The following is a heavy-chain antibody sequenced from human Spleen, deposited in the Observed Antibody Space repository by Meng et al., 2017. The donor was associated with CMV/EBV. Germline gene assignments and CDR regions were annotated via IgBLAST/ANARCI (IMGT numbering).Heavy chain of an antibody. CDR3: ARDSDDYDFWSSYHTDAIDF. D-gene: IGHD3-3*01. V-gene: IGHV3-30-3*01. CDR1: GFFFNRCT. Sequence: GESLKISCAASGFFFNRCTKHWVRQAPGKVLEWVALISYDGSNKQYEDSVKGRFTNSRDNSKNTLYTQMNSPRAEYTAVYYCARDSDDYDFWSSYHTDAIDFWGQGTMVTVSS. J-gene: IGHJ3*01. CDR2: ISYDGSNK.